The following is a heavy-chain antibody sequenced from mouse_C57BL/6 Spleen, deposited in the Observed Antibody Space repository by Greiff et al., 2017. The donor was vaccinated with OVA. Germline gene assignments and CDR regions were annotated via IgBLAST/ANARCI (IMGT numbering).Heavy chain of an antibody. CDR2: ISDGGSYT. CDR3: ARDSGSSYEYFDY. V-gene: IGHV5-4*01. CDR1: GFTFSSYA. Sequence: EVKVVESGGGLVKPGGSLKLSCAASGFTFSSYAMSWVRQTPEKRLEWVATISDGGSYTYYPDNVKGRFTISRDNAKNNLYLQMSHLKSEDTAMYYCARDSGSSYEYFDYWGQGTTLTVSS. D-gene: IGHD1-1*01. J-gene: IGHJ2*01.